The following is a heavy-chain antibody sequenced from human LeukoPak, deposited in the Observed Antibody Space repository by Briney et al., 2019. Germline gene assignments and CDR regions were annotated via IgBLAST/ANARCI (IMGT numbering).Heavy chain of an antibody. D-gene: IGHD4-17*01. V-gene: IGHV4-39*02. CDR3: ARDYGASEPNNWFDP. Sequence: SETLSLTCAVSGVFINSNTYSWGWIRQPPGGGLEWIGTISYTGNTYYNSSLKSRLTISVDTSKTQFSLKLTSVTAADTAVYYCARDYGASEPNNWFDPWGQGTLVTVSS. CDR1: GVFINSNTYS. J-gene: IGHJ5*02. CDR2: ISYTGNT.